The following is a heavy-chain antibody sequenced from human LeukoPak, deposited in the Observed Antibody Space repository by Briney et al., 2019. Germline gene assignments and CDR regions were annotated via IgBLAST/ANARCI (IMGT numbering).Heavy chain of an antibody. V-gene: IGHV1-2*02. Sequence: ASVKVSCKAPGYTFTGYYMHWVRQAPGQGLEWMGWINPNSGGTNYAQKFQGRVTMTRDTSISTAYMELSRLRSDDTAVYYCARRHPYYYDSSGYYDYWGQGTLVTVSS. CDR3: ARRHPYYYDSSGYYDY. D-gene: IGHD3-22*01. J-gene: IGHJ4*02. CDR1: GYTFTGYY. CDR2: INPNSGGT.